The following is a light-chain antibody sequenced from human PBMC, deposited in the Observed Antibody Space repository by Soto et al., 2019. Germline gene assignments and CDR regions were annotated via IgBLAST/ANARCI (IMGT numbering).Light chain of an antibody. CDR1: QNIENNF. CDR3: QQCATAPLI. V-gene: IGKV3-20*01. J-gene: IGKJ4*01. Sequence: EIVLTQSPGTLSLAPGERATLSCRASQNIENNFLAWYQQKPGQAPRLLIDDATRRATGIPDRFSGSGSGTDFTLAISRLQAEDFAVYYCQQCATAPLIFGGGTRVEI. CDR2: DAT.